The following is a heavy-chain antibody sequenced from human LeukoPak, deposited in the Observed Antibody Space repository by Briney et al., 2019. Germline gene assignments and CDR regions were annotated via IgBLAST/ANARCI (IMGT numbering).Heavy chain of an antibody. CDR1: GYTLTELS. CDR3: ATGGGLVGAFFDY. D-gene: IGHD1-26*01. V-gene: IGHV1-24*01. Sequence: ASVKVSCKVSGYTLTELSIHWVRQAPGKGLEWMGGFDPEDGETIYAQKFQGRVTMTEDTSTDTAYMELSSLRSEDTAVYYCATGGGLVGAFFDYWGQGTLVTVSS. CDR2: FDPEDGET. J-gene: IGHJ4*02.